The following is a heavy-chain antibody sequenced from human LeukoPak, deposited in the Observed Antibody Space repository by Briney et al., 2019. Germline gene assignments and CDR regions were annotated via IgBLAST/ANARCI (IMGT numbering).Heavy chain of an antibody. D-gene: IGHD3-22*01. V-gene: IGHV3-48*02. CDR1: GFTFSSYS. Sequence: QPGGSLGLSCAAFGFTFSSYSMNWVRQAPGKGLEWVSYISGSSRVIYYPDSVKGRFTISRDNSKNSLYLQMNSLRDEDTAVYYCARDFDTSGYSFDYWGQGTLVTVSS. CDR3: ARDFDTSGYSFDY. CDR2: ISGSSRVI. J-gene: IGHJ4*02.